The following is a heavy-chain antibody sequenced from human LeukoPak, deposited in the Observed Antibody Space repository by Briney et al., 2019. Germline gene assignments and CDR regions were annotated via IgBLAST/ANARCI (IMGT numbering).Heavy chain of an antibody. V-gene: IGHV3-48*03. Sequence: GGSLRLSCAASGFTFSSYEMNWVRQAPGKGREGVYYFSSSGSTIYYADSVKGRFTISRDNAKNSLYLQMNSLRAEDTAVYYCAHYTASSSWYFAAFDIWGQGTMVTVSS. D-gene: IGHD6-13*01. J-gene: IGHJ3*02. CDR2: FSSSGSTI. CDR3: AHYTASSSWYFAAFDI. CDR1: GFTFSSYE.